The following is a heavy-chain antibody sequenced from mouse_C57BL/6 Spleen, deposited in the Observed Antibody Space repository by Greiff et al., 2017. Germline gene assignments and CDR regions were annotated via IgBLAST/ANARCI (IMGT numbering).Heavy chain of an antibody. CDR3: ARPYYYGSSWFAD. CDR1: GYSIPSGYY. V-gene: IGHV3-6*01. D-gene: IGHD1-1*01. Sequence: ESGPGLVKPSQSLSLTCSVTGYSIPSGYYWTWIRQFPGNKLEWMGYISYDGSNNYNPSLKNRISITRDTSNNQLFLKLNSVTTEDTATYYCARPYYYGSSWFADWGQGTLVTVSA. CDR2: ISYDGSN. J-gene: IGHJ3*01.